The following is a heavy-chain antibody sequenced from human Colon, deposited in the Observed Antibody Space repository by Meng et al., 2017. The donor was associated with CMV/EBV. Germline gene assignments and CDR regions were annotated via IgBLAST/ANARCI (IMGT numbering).Heavy chain of an antibody. Sequence: ASVKVSCKASGYTFTDYYIHWVRQAPGQGLEWLGWINPKTGGRNVGEKFQGRVTVTRDTSINTAYMEMSSLRLDDTAIYYCARGRIGVTGPSPGPDFWGQGALVTVSS. CDR1: GYTFTDYY. J-gene: IGHJ4*02. V-gene: IGHV1-2*02. D-gene: IGHD6-19*01. CDR3: ARGRIGVTGPSPGPDF. CDR2: INPKTGGR.